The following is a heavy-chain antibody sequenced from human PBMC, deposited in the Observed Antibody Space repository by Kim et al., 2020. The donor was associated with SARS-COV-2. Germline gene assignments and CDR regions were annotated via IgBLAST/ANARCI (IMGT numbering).Heavy chain of an antibody. Sequence: SETLSLTCSVSGGSISSYYWSWIRQPPGKGLEWIGYIYYTGSTTYNPSLKSRVTISVDTSNNRFSLRLSSVTAADTAVYYCARHVAAGHPAFDYWAQGTLVTVSS. CDR3: ARHVAAGHPAFDY. D-gene: IGHD6-13*01. J-gene: IGHJ4*02. CDR1: GGSISSYY. CDR2: IYYTGST. V-gene: IGHV4-59*08.